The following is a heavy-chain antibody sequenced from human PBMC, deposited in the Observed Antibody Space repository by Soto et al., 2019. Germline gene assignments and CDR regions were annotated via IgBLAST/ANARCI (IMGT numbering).Heavy chain of an antibody. V-gene: IGHV3-21*01. CDR3: ARDLRLQDIVVVPAAIMDV. CDR2: ISSSSSYI. J-gene: IGHJ6*02. CDR1: GFTFSSYS. D-gene: IGHD2-2*01. Sequence: AGGSLRLSCAASGFTFSSYSMNGVRQAPGKGLEWVSSISSSSSYIYYADSVKGRFTISRDNAKNSLYLQMNSLRAEDTAVYYCARDLRLQDIVVVPAAIMDVWGQGTTVTVSS.